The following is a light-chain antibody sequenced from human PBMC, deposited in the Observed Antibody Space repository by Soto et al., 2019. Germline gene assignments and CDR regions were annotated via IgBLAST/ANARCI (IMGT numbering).Light chain of an antibody. Sequence: QSALTQPRSVSGSPGQSVTISCTGTSSDVGGYNSVSWYQQHPGKAPKLMIYDVSKRPSGVPDRFSGSKSGNTASLTISGLQADDEADYYCCSYAGNFRVFGGGTKLTVL. V-gene: IGLV2-11*01. CDR1: SSDVGGYNS. CDR3: CSYAGNFRV. J-gene: IGLJ3*02. CDR2: DVS.